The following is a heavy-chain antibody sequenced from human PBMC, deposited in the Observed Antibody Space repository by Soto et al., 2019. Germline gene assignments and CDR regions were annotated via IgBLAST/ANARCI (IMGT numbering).Heavy chain of an antibody. V-gene: IGHV4-31*03. CDR2: IYYSGST. CDR3: ARESKIRGFNWFDP. D-gene: IGHD1-26*01. CDR1: GGSIRSGGYF. J-gene: IGHJ5*02. Sequence: SETQSLSSTVSGGSIRSGGYFWRWIRQHPGKGLEWIGYIYYSGSTYYNPSLKSRVTISVDTSKNQFSLKLSSVTAADTAVYYCARESKIRGFNWFDPWGQGTLVKVSS.